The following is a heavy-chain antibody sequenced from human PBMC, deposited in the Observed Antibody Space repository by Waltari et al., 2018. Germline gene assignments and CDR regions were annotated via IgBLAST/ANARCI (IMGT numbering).Heavy chain of an antibody. CDR2: IYSGGST. CDR3: AREQVGASVYFDY. CDR1: GFTVSSNY. Sequence: EVQLVESGGGLLQPGGSLRLSCAASGFTVSSNYMSWVRQAPGKGLEWVSVIYSGGSTYYADSVKGRFTISRDNSKNTLYLQMNSLRAEDTAVYYCAREQVGASVYFDYWGQGTLVTVSS. D-gene: IGHD1-26*01. J-gene: IGHJ4*02. V-gene: IGHV3-53*01.